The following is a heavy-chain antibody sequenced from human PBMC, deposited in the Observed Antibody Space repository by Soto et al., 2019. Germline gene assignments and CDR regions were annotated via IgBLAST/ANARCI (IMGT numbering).Heavy chain of an antibody. CDR1: GGRMYSYY. D-gene: IGHD6-19*01. V-gene: IGHV4-59*01. CDR3: ARWPESGGWYYVGYYGMDV. CDR2: IYSSGST. J-gene: IGHJ6*02. Sequence: PSWTLALPRTVSGGRMYSYYVSCGRQPPGKGLEWIGYIYSSGSTNYNPSLKSRVTISVDTSKNQFSRKLSSVTAADTAVYYCARWPESGGWYYVGYYGMDVWGQGSTVTVS.